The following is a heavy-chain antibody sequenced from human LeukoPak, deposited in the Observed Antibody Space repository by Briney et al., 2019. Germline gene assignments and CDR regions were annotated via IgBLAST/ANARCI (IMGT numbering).Heavy chain of an antibody. CDR2: IKQDGSEK. J-gene: IGHJ4*02. V-gene: IGHV3-7*01. Sequence: PGGSLRLSCAASGFTFSSYWMTWIRQAPGKGLEGVANIKQDGSEKYYVDSVKGRFTISRDNAKNSLYLRMNSLRAEDTAVYYCARDTGGGYSCYDCWGQGTLVTVSS. CDR1: GFTFSSYW. D-gene: IGHD5-18*01. CDR3: ARDTGGGYSCYDC.